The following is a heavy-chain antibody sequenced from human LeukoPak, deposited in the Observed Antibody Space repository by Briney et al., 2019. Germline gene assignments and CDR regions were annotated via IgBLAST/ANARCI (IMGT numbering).Heavy chain of an antibody. CDR2: INHSGST. V-gene: IGHV4-34*01. CDR1: GGSFSGYY. CDR3: ARGSTYYYDSSAYAPYYFDY. Sequence: KPSEALSLTCAVYGGSFSGYYWSWIRQPPGKGLEWIGEINHSGSTNYNPSLKSRVTISVDTSKNQFSLKLSSVTAADTAVYYCARGSTYYYDSSAYAPYYFDYWGQGTLVTVSS. D-gene: IGHD3-22*01. J-gene: IGHJ4*02.